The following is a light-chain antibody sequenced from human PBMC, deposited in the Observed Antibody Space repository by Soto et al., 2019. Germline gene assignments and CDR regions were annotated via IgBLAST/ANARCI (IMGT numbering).Light chain of an antibody. Sequence: DIQMTQSPSSLSASVGDRVTIICRASQGIRNDLAWFQQKPGKAPKRLMYAASNLQSGVPSRFSGSGSGTEFTLTISSLQPEDFATYYCLQYNTYPPAFGQGTMVEIK. CDR1: QGIRND. J-gene: IGKJ1*01. V-gene: IGKV1-17*01. CDR3: LQYNTYPPA. CDR2: AAS.